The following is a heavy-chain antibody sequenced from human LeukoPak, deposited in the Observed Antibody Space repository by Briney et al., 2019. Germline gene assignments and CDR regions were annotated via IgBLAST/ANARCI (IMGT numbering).Heavy chain of an antibody. J-gene: IGHJ5*02. CDR1: GGSISSYY. V-gene: IGHV4-59*01. D-gene: IGHD1-26*01. CDR3: ARDLLRGSYFGWFDP. CDR2: IYYSGGT. Sequence: SETLSLTCTVSGGSISSYYWSWIRQPPGKGLEWIGYIYYSGGTNYNPSLKSRVTISVDTSKNQFSLKLSSVTAADTAVYYCARDLLRGSYFGWFDPWGQGTLVTVSS.